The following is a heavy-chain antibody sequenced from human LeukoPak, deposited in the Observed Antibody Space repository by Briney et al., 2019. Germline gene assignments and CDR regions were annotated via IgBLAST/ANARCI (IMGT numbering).Heavy chain of an antibody. Sequence: ASVKVSRKASGYTFTSYDINWVRQATGQGLEWMGWMNPNSGNTGYAQKFQGRVTMTRNTSISTAYMEPSSLRSEDTAVYYCARGGAMAHYAFDIWGQGTMVTVSS. J-gene: IGHJ3*02. CDR2: MNPNSGNT. V-gene: IGHV1-8*01. CDR1: GYTFTSYD. CDR3: ARGGAMAHYAFDI. D-gene: IGHD5-18*01.